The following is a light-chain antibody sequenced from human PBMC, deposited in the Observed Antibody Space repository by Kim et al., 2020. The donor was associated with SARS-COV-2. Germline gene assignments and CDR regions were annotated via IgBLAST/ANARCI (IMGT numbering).Light chain of an antibody. Sequence: SAANLTCTLSGGHSSNRNGRHQQQPGKAPRYLVKIEGSGSYNKGSGVPDRFSGSSSGAERYLTISSLQSEDEADYYCETWDSNTRVFGGGTQLTVL. CDR1: GGHSSNR. J-gene: IGLJ3*02. CDR3: ETWDSNTRV. V-gene: IGLV4-60*03. CDR2: IEGSGSY.